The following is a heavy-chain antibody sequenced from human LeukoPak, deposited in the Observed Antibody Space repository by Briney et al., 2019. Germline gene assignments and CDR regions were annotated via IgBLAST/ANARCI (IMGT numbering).Heavy chain of an antibody. CDR3: ARGGNYYGSGSYYWFDP. D-gene: IGHD3-10*01. V-gene: IGHV4-4*07. Sequence: SETPSLTCTVSGGSISSYYWSWIRQPAGKGLEWIGRIYTSGSTNYNPSLKSRVTMSVDTSKNQFSLKLSSVTAADTAVYYCARGGNYYGSGSYYWFDPWGQGTLVTVSS. CDR2: IYTSGST. J-gene: IGHJ5*02. CDR1: GGSISSYY.